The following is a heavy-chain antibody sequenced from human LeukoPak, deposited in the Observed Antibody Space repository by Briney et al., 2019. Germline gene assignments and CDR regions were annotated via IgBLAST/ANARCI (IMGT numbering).Heavy chain of an antibody. CDR2: IDWDDDK. CDR3: ARMVYHDILTGYFFDY. V-gene: IGHV2-70*01. J-gene: IGHJ4*02. Sequence: SGPALVKPTQTLTLTCTFSGFSLSTSGMCVSWIRQPPGKALEWLAVIDWDDDKYYSTSLKTRLTISKDTSKNQEVLTMTNMDPVDTATYYCARMVYHDILTGYFFDYWGQGTLVTVSS. CDR1: GFSLSTSGMC. D-gene: IGHD3-9*01.